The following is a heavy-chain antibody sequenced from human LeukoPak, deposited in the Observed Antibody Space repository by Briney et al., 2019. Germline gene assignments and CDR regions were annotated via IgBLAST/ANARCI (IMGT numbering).Heavy chain of an antibody. CDR2: IKSKTDGGTI. Sequence: GGSLRLSCATSGFIFTNAWMKWVRQAPGKGLEWVGRIKSKTDGGTIDYAAPVKGRFTISRDDTKNTLYLQMDNLKTEDTAIYYCSTPSFWGQGTLVTVSS. J-gene: IGHJ4*02. CDR3: STPSF. CDR1: GFIFTNAW. V-gene: IGHV3-15*07.